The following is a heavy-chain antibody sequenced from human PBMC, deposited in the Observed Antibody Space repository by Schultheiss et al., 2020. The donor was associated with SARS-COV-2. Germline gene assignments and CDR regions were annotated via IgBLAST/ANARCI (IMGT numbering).Heavy chain of an antibody. CDR3: GRGVHGVVPGPLGLGPWYYYYGVDV. D-gene: IGHD2-2*01. V-gene: IGHV4-31*03. CDR2: IYYSGST. J-gene: IGHJ6*02. CDR1: GDSISNRDYY. Sequence: SETLSLTCTVSGDSISNRDYYWSWIRQHPGKGLEWIGYIYYSGSTYYNPSLKSRVTISVDTSKNQFSLKLSSVTAADTAVYYCGRGVHGVVPGPLGLGPWYYYYGVDVWGQGTTVTVSS.